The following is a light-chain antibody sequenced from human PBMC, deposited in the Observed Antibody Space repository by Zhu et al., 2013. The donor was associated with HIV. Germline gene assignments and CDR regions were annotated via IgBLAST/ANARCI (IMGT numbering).Light chain of an antibody. CDR1: SSDVGGHNR. CDR2: EVI. Sequence: QSPLTQPASVSGSPGQSITISCTGTSSDVGGHNRVSWYQQYPGKAPKLLIYEVIKRPSGASNRFSGSKSGNTASLTVSGLQAEDEADYYCTSYAGGNTVFGGGTRLTVL. J-gene: IGLJ2*01. V-gene: IGLV2-14*01. CDR3: TSYAGGNTV.